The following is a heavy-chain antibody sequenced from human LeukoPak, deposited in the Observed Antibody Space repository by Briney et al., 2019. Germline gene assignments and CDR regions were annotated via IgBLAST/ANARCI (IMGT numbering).Heavy chain of an antibody. D-gene: IGHD6-13*01. Sequence: PGRSLRLSCVASGFTFSTYAMHWVRQAPGKGLEWVAVISYDGSNKYYTDSVKGRFTISRDNSKNTLYLQMNSLRAEDTAVYYCAKDSHSQQLVTEYFDYWGQGTLVTVSS. CDR2: ISYDGSNK. CDR1: GFTFSTYA. CDR3: AKDSHSQQLVTEYFDY. V-gene: IGHV3-30*04. J-gene: IGHJ4*02.